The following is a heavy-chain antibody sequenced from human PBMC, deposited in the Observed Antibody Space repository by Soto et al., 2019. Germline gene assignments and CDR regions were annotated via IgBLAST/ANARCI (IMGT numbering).Heavy chain of an antibody. Sequence: PGESLKISCKASGYSFSTNWIGWVRQMPGKGLEWMGIFFPGDSDNAYSPSFQGQVTMSVDKSISTAYLQWTSLKASDRAMYYCARKSSGASDAFDIWGQGTMVTVSS. CDR2: FFPGDSDN. CDR1: GYSFSTNW. CDR3: ARKSSGASDAFDI. V-gene: IGHV5-51*01. D-gene: IGHD5-12*01. J-gene: IGHJ3*02.